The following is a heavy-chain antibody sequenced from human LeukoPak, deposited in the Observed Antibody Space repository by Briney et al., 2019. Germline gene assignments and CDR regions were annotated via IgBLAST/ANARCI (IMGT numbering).Heavy chain of an antibody. V-gene: IGHV4-34*01. CDR3: AREEEHAFDI. J-gene: IGHJ3*02. CDR2: INHSGST. Sequence: SETLSLTCAVYGGSFSGYYWSWIRQPPGKGLEWIGEINHSGSTNYNPSLKSRVTISVDKSKNQFSLKLSSVTAADTAVYYCAREEEHAFDIWGQGTMVTVSS. CDR1: GGSFSGYY. D-gene: IGHD1-26*01.